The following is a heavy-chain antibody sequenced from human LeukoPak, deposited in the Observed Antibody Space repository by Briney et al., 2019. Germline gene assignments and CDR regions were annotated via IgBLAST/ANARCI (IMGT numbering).Heavy chain of an antibody. CDR3: ASSIHNWFDP. CDR1: GGSISSYY. J-gene: IGHJ5*02. D-gene: IGHD2-2*01. Sequence: SETLSLTRTVSGGSISSYYWSWIRQPPGKGPEWIGYIYYSGSTNYNPSLKSRVTISVDTSKNQFSLKLSSVTAADTAVYYCASSIHNWFDPWGQGTLVTVSS. V-gene: IGHV4-59*01. CDR2: IYYSGST.